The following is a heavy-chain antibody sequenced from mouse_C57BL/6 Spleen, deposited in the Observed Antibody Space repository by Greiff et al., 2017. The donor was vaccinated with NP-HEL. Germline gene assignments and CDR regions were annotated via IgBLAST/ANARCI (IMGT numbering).Heavy chain of an antibody. V-gene: IGHV5-6*01. CDR2: ISSGGSYT. CDR3: AREKRDYAMDY. J-gene: IGHJ4*01. CDR1: GFTFSSYG. Sequence: EVMLVESGGDLVKPGGSLKLSCAASGFTFSSYGMSWVRQTPDKRLEWVATISSGGSYTYYPDSVKGRFTISRDNAKNTLYLQMSRLKSEDTAMYYCAREKRDYAMDYWGQGTSVTVSS.